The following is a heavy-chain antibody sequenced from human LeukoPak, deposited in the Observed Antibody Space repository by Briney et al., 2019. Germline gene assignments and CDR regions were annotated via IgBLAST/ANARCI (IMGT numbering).Heavy chain of an antibody. J-gene: IGHJ4*02. D-gene: IGHD2-2*02. CDR3: AKRIVVVPAAIGLIDY. CDR1: GFTFSSYA. V-gene: IGHV3-23*01. Sequence: GGSLRLSCAASGFTFSSYAMSWVRQAPGKGLEWVSAISGSGGSTYYADSVKGRFTISRDNSKNTLYLQMNSLRAEDTAVYYCAKRIVVVPAAIGLIDYWGQGTLVTVSS. CDR2: ISGSGGST.